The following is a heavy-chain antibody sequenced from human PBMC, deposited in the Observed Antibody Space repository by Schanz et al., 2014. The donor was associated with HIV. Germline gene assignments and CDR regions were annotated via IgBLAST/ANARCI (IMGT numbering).Heavy chain of an antibody. CDR1: GFNFNNYA. Sequence: EVQLLESGGGLEQPGGSLRLSCAASGFNFNNYAMTWVRQAPGKGLAWVSSISESGGRTYYADSVNGRFTISRDNSKNTLYLQMTTLRIDDTAVYYCAKPEYDSRGNSQSHFDSWGQGTLVTVSS. J-gene: IGHJ4*02. D-gene: IGHD3-22*01. CDR3: AKPEYDSRGNSQSHFDS. CDR2: ISESGGRT. V-gene: IGHV3-23*01.